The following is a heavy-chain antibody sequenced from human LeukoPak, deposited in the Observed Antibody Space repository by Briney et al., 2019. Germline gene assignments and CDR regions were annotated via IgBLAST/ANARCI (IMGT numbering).Heavy chain of an antibody. CDR3: ARAAAGTVSYHYYALDV. Sequence: SETLSLTCTVSGGSISSYYWSWIRQPAGKGLERVGRIYTSGSTDYNPSLKSRVTMSADTSKNQFSLKLSSVTAADTAVYYCARAAAGTVSYHYYALDVWGQGTTVTVSS. V-gene: IGHV4-4*07. D-gene: IGHD6-13*01. CDR1: GGSISSYY. J-gene: IGHJ6*02. CDR2: IYTSGST.